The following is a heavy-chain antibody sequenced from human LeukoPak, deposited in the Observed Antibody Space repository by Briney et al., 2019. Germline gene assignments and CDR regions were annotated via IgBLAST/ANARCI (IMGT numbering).Heavy chain of an antibody. Sequence: GRSLRLSCAASGFTFSSYWMSWVRQAPGKGLEWVANINQDGSEEYYVDSVKGRFTISRDNAKNSLYLQMNSLRAEDTAVYYCARTIRGVKGWDYWGQGTLVTVSS. V-gene: IGHV3-7*03. CDR3: ARTIRGVKGWDY. CDR1: GFTFSSYW. D-gene: IGHD3-10*01. J-gene: IGHJ4*02. CDR2: INQDGSEE.